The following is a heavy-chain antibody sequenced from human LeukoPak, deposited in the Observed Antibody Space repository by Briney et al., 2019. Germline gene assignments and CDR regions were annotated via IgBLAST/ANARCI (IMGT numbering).Heavy chain of an antibody. Sequence: ASVKVSCKASGYTFTGYYMHWVRQAPGQGLEWMGWINPNSGGTNYAQKFQGRVTMTRDTSISTAYMELSRLRSDDTAVYYCARDGTHYYDSSGYYPFDYWGQGTLVTVSS. CDR2: INPNSGGT. V-gene: IGHV1-2*02. D-gene: IGHD3-22*01. CDR1: GYTFTGYY. J-gene: IGHJ4*02. CDR3: ARDGTHYYDSSGYYPFDY.